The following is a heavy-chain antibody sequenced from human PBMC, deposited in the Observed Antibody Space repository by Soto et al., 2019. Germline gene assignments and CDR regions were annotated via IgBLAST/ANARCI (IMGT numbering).Heavy chain of an antibody. J-gene: IGHJ6*02. CDR3: AKERLEWELLFYYGMDV. CDR1: GFTFSSYA. V-gene: IGHV3-23*01. D-gene: IGHD1-26*01. CDR2: ISGSGGST. Sequence: GGSLRLSCAASGFTFSSYAMSWVRQAPGKGLEWVSAISGSGGSTYYADSVKGRFTISRDNSKNTLYLQMNSLRAEDTAVYYCAKERLEWELLFYYGMDVWGQGTTVTVSS.